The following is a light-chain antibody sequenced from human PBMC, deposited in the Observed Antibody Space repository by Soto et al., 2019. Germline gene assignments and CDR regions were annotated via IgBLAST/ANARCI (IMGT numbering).Light chain of an antibody. V-gene: IGLV2-14*02. CDR2: EGG. CDR3: SAHSPGGTLQI. Sequence: QSVLTQPASVSGSPGQSITISCTGTSSDVGNYNLVSWYQQYPGKAPKLMIYEGGKRPSGVSNRFSGSKSGNTASLTISGLQAEDEADYYCSAHSPGGTLQIFGRGTKLNVL. J-gene: IGLJ1*01. CDR1: SSDVGNYNL.